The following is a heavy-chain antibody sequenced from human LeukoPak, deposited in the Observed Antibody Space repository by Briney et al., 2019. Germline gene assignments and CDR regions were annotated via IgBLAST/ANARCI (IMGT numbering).Heavy chain of an antibody. Sequence: PGGSLRLSCAASGFTFSSYGMHWVRQAPGKGLEWVSSVSSSSSYIYYADSVKGRFTISRDNAKNSLFLQMNSLRAEDTAVYYCARDTGNTMILDWGQGTMVTVSS. CDR2: VSSSSSYI. J-gene: IGHJ3*01. D-gene: IGHD3-22*01. CDR1: GFTFSSYG. CDR3: ARDTGNTMILD. V-gene: IGHV3-21*01.